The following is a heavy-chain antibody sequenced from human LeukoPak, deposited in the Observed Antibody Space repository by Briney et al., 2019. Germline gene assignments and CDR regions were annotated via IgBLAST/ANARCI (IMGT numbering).Heavy chain of an antibody. J-gene: IGHJ5*02. CDR1: GDSVSSNSVT. Sequence: SQTLSLTCAISGDSVSSNSVTWNWIRQSPSRGLEWLGRTYYKSTWYNDYAVSVRGRITVNPDTSKNQFSLHLNSVTPEDTAVYYCARRLTQYDCFDPWGQGILVTVSS. CDR2: TYYKSTWYN. V-gene: IGHV6-1*01. CDR3: ARRLTQYDCFDP. D-gene: IGHD2-2*01.